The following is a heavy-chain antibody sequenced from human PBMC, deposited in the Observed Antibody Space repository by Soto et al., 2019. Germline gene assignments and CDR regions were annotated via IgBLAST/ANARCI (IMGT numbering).Heavy chain of an antibody. J-gene: IGHJ6*03. CDR3: ARGRGFCSSTSCFDSPHSYSYYMYV. V-gene: IGHV1-18*01. CDR1: GYTFTSYG. D-gene: IGHD2-2*01. CDR2: ISAYNGNT. Sequence: GASVKVSCKASGYTFTSYGISWVRQAPGQGLEWMGWISAYNGNTNYAQKLQGRVTMTTDTSTSTAYMELRSLRSDDTAVYYCARGRGFCSSTSCFDSPHSYSYYMYVWSRGTAVPVS.